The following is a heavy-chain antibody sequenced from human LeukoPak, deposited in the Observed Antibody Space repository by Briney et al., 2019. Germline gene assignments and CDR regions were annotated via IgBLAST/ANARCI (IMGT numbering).Heavy chain of an antibody. CDR2: IYYSGST. J-gene: IGHJ5*02. CDR1: GGPISSSRYY. V-gene: IGHV4-39*01. D-gene: IGHD3-22*01. Sequence: PSETLSLTCTVSGGPISSSRYYWGWIRQPPGKGLEWIGSIYYSGSTYYNPSLKSRVTISVDTSKNQFSLKLSSVTAADTAVYYCARHGVLADYYYDSSGYPQFDPWGQGTLVTVSS. CDR3: ARHGVLADYYYDSSGYPQFDP.